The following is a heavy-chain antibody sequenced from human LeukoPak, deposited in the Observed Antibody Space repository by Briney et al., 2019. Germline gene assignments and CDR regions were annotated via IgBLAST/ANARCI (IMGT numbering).Heavy chain of an antibody. V-gene: IGHV1-69*04. Sequence: PGASVKVSCKASGGTFSSYAISWVRQAPGQGLEWMGRIIPILGIANYAQKFQGRVTITADKSTSTAYMELSSLRSEDTAVYYCARDSGSGWAYYYYGMDVWGQGTTVTVSS. CDR2: IIPILGIA. CDR3: ARDSGSGWAYYYYGMDV. D-gene: IGHD6-19*01. CDR1: GGTFSSYA. J-gene: IGHJ6*02.